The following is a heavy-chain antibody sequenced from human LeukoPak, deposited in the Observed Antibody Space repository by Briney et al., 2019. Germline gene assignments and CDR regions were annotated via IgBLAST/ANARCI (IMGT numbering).Heavy chain of an antibody. CDR2: INHSGST. V-gene: IGHV4-34*01. CDR3: ARGPRAPGYFQH. CDR1: GGSFSGYY. J-gene: IGHJ1*01. Sequence: SETLSLTCAVYGGSFSGYYWSWIRQPPGKGLEWIGEINHSGSTNYNPSLKSRVTISVDTSKNQFSLKLSSVTAADTAVYYCARGPRAPGYFQHWGQGTLVTVSS.